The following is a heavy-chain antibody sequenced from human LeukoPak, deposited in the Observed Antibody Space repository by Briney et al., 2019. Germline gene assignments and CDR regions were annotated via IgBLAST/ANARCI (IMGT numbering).Heavy chain of an antibody. V-gene: IGHV1-46*01. CDR1: GYTFTSNY. D-gene: IGHD5-12*01. Sequence: ASVKVSCKAFGYTFTSNYMHWVRQAPGQGPEWMGVISPSGGSTTYAQKFQGRVTLTRDMSTSTDYLELSSLRSEDTAVYYCARDSGYRHYYYYYYMDVWGKGTTVTVSS. CDR2: ISPSGGST. J-gene: IGHJ6*03. CDR3: ARDSGYRHYYYYYYMDV.